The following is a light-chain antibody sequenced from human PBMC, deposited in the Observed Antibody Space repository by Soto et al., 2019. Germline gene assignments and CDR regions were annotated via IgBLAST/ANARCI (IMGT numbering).Light chain of an antibody. CDR1: QTISSW. CDR3: PHYNSYPEA. Sequence: DIQMTQSPSTLSGSVGDRVTITCRASQTISSWLAWYQQTPGKAPKLLIYKAYTLKSGVLSRFSGSGAGTECTRTISSLQPDDVATDYCPHYNSYPEAFGQGTKVDIK. J-gene: IGKJ1*01. CDR2: KAY. V-gene: IGKV1-5*03.